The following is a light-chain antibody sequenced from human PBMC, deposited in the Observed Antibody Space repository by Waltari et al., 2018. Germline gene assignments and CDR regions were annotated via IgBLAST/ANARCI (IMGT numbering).Light chain of an antibody. CDR2: AAS. V-gene: IGKV1-12*01. J-gene: IGKJ4*01. CDR1: EDVSTW. CDR3: QQSNTFPLT. Sequence: DIQMTQSPSSVSASVGDRVTITCRASEDVSTWLAWYQQKPGKVPQLLIFAASVLRTGFSSSFTGSSSGTDFTLTISSLEPEDFATYYCQQSNTFPLTFGGGTKVEIK.